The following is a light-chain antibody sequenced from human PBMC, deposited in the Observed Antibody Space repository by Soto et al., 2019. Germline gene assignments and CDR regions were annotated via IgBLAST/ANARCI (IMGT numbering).Light chain of an antibody. J-gene: IGKJ4*01. Sequence: DIVMTQSPDSLAVSLGERATINCRSSQSVLYSSNNKNYLAWFQQRSGKPPKLLIYYASTRESGVPDRFSGSGSGTDFTRTISSLQVEDVAVYYCQQYYSSPLTFGGGTKVEIK. CDR3: QQYYSSPLT. V-gene: IGKV4-1*01. CDR2: YAS. CDR1: QSVLYSSNNKNY.